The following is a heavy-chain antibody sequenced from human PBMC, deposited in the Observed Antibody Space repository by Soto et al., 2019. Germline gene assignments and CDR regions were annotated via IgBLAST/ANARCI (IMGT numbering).Heavy chain of an antibody. D-gene: IGHD6-6*01. Sequence: PSETLSLTCTVSGGSISSYYWSWIRQPAGKGLEWIGRIYTSGSTNYNPSLKSRVTMSVDTSKNQFSLKLSSVTAADTAVYYCARGIAARPIDYDAFDTWGQGTMVTVSS. CDR1: GGSISSYY. CDR2: IYTSGST. V-gene: IGHV4-4*07. J-gene: IGHJ3*02. CDR3: ARGIAARPIDYDAFDT.